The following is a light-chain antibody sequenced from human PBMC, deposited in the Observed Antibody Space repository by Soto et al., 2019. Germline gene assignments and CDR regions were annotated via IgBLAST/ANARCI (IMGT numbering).Light chain of an antibody. CDR3: MQPLQSWT. Sequence: DIVMTQSPLSLPVTPGEPASISCRSSQSLLHSNGYNYLDLYLQKPGQSPQLLIYLGSNRASGVPDRFSGSGSGSDFTLKISRVEAEDVGVYYCMQPLQSWTFGQGTKVEIK. CDR1: QSLLHSNGYNY. J-gene: IGKJ1*01. CDR2: LGS. V-gene: IGKV2-28*01.